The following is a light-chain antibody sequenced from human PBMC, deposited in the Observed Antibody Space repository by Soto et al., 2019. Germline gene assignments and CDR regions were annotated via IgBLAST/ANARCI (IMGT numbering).Light chain of an antibody. Sequence: DIQMTQSPSSLSASVGDTVTITCRASQGIYSRLAWYQQKPGKAPELLTYATSTLQNGVPSRFSGSGFGTDFTLSISSLQPEDSASYFCQQTDDFPLTFGGGTKVDIK. CDR2: ATS. CDR1: QGIYSR. V-gene: IGKV1-12*01. CDR3: QQTDDFPLT. J-gene: IGKJ4*01.